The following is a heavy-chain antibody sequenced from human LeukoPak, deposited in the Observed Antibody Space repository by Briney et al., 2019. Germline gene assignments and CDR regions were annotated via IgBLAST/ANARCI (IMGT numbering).Heavy chain of an antibody. D-gene: IGHD2-2*01. CDR2: INPNSGGT. CDR1: GYTFTGYY. J-gene: IGHJ5*02. Sequence: GASVKVSCKASGYTFTGYYMHWVRQAPGQGLEWMGWINPNSGGTNYAQKFQGRVTMTRDTSISTAYMELSRLRSDDTAVYYCARELVVPAATTNWFDPWGQGTLVTVSS. CDR3: ARELVVPAATTNWFDP. V-gene: IGHV1-2*02.